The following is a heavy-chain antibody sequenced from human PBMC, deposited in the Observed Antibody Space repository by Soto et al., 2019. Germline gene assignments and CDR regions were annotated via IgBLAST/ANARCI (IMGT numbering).Heavy chain of an antibody. J-gene: IGHJ3*02. D-gene: IGHD6-6*01. Sequence: PSETLSLTCAVYGVSFSDYSWTWIRQPPGKGLEWIGEINHSGSSYYNPSLESRVTISLDTSKNQFSLKLESVTAADTAVYYCAREVGELDYSSSSDAFDIWGQGTMVTVSS. CDR1: GVSFSDYS. V-gene: IGHV4-34*01. CDR2: INHSGSS. CDR3: AREVGELDYSSSSDAFDI.